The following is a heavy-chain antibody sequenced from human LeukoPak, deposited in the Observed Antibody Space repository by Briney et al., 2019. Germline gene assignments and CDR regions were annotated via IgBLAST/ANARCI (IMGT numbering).Heavy chain of an antibody. CDR3: ARDRDLSGYYSDAFDI. D-gene: IGHD3-3*01. CDR1: GGSISSYY. V-gene: IGHV4-4*07. J-gene: IGHJ3*02. Sequence: SETLSLTCTVSGGSISSYYWSWIRQPAGKGLEWIGRIYTSGSTNYNPSLKSRVTMSVDTSKNQFSLKLSSVTAADTAVYYCARDRDLSGYYSDAFDIWGQGTMVTVSS. CDR2: IYTSGST.